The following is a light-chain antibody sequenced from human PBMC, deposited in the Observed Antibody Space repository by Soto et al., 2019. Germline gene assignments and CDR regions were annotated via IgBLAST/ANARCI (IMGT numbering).Light chain of an antibody. CDR2: VNSEGSP. CDR1: SGHSNYA. V-gene: IGLV4-69*01. Sequence: QAVLTQSPSASASLGASVKLTCTLSSGHSNYAIAWHQQQPEKGPRYLMKVNSEGSPSRGDGIPDRFSGSSSGAERYLTISSLQPEDEADYYCQTWGTGIRVVFGGGTKLTVL. CDR3: QTWGTGIRVV. J-gene: IGLJ2*01.